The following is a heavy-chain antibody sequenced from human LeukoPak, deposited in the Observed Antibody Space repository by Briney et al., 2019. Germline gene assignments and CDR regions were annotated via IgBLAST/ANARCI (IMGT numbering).Heavy chain of an antibody. V-gene: IGHV4-4*07. D-gene: IGHD3-16*01. Sequence: PSETLSLTCTVSGGSVSSYYWSWIRQPAGKGLEWIGRIYSSGSTNYNPSLKSRVTMSVDTSKNQFSLMLSSLTAADTAMYYCARFAWGDYYFDYWGQGTLVTVSS. J-gene: IGHJ4*02. CDR1: GGSVSSYY. CDR3: ARFAWGDYYFDY. CDR2: IYSSGST.